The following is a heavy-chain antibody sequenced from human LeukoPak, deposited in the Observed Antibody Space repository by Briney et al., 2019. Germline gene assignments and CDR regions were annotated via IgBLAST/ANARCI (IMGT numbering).Heavy chain of an antibody. J-gene: IGHJ4*02. V-gene: IGHV3-23*01. CDR3: AKDDAWLRFGE. CDR1: GFTFSNHD. CDR2: ISPSGDIT. D-gene: IGHD3-10*01. Sequence: GGSLRLSCAASGFTFSNHDMNWVRQAPGKGLEWVSGISPSGDITYYADSVKGRFTISRDNSKNTLYLEVISLTAEDTAVYYCAKDDAWLRFGEWSQGTLVTVSS.